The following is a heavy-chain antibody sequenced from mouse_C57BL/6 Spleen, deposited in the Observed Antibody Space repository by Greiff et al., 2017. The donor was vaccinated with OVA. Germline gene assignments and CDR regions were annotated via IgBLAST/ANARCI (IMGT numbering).Heavy chain of an antibody. CDR3: ARGDGYGYYAMDY. J-gene: IGHJ4*01. D-gene: IGHD2-3*01. CDR1: GYTFTSYW. Sequence: VQLQQPGAELVKPGASVKLSCKASGYTFTSYWMHWVKQRPGQGLEWIGMIHPNSGSTNYNEKFKSKATLTVDKSSSTAYMQLSSLTSEDSAVYYCARGDGYGYYAMDYWGQGTSVTVSS. CDR2: IHPNSGST. V-gene: IGHV1-64*01.